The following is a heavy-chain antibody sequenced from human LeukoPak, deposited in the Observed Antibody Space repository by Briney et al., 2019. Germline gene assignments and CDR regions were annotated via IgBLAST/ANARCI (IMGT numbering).Heavy chain of an antibody. Sequence: PGGSLRLSCAATGFPFSDRYMSWIRQAPGKGMEWVAYISPNSDNIRYADSVKGRFTIPRDNTKNSLYLQMNSLRAEDTAVYYCAREWHGGWLQNYFDYWGQGTLVTVSP. J-gene: IGHJ4*02. D-gene: IGHD5-24*01. V-gene: IGHV3-11*04. CDR3: AREWHGGWLQNYFDY. CDR1: GFPFSDRY. CDR2: ISPNSDNI.